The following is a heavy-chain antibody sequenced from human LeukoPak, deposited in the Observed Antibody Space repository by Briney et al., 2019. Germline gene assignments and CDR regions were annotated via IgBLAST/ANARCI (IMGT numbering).Heavy chain of an antibody. CDR1: NYTFTSYG. D-gene: IGHD4-17*01. V-gene: IGHV1-18*01. Sequence: ASVTVSCKASNYTFTSYGISWVRQAPGQGLDWMAWINAYNGDTNYAQKLQGRVTLTTDTSTSTAYMELRSLRSDDTAVYYCASVGDDYGDNGVGYWGQGTLVTVSS. CDR2: INAYNGDT. CDR3: ASVGDDYGDNGVGY. J-gene: IGHJ4*02.